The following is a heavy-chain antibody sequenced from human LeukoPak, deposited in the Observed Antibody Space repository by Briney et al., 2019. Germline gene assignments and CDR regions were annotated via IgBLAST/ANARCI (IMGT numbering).Heavy chain of an antibody. CDR3: AKSPSSWKFDD. D-gene: IGHD6-13*01. CDR2: IPYDGSNK. Sequence: GGSLRLSCAASGFAFSRHGLHWARQAPGKGLEWVAFIPYDGSNKFYTDSVKGRFTISRDNSKNTLYLQVNSLRAEDTAVYYCAKSPSSWKFDDWGQGTLVTVSS. V-gene: IGHV3-30*02. J-gene: IGHJ4*02. CDR1: GFAFSRHG.